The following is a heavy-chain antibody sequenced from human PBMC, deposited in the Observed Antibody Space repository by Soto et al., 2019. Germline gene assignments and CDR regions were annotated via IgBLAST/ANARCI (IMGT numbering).Heavy chain of an antibody. Sequence: GGSLRLSCAASGFTVSSNYMSWVRQAPGKGLEWVSAIYSGGSTYYADSVKGRFTISRDNSKNTLYLQMNSLRAEDTAVYYCAKYDSSTWSLFDYWGQGTLVTVSS. D-gene: IGHD6-13*01. CDR2: IYSGGST. V-gene: IGHV3-53*01. CDR3: AKYDSSTWSLFDY. CDR1: GFTVSSNY. J-gene: IGHJ4*02.